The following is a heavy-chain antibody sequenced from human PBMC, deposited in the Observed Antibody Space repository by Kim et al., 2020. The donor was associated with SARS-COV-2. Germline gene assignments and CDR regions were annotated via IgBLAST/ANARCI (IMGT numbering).Heavy chain of an antibody. V-gene: IGHV4-59*08. D-gene: IGHD3-10*01. CDR1: GGSISSYY. J-gene: IGHJ5*02. CDR3: ARHRRLNFVRGVDGGWFDP. Sequence: SETLSLTCTVSGGSISSYYWSWIRQPPGKGLEWIGYIYYSGSTNYNPSLKSRVTISVDTSKNQFSLKLSSVTAADTAVYYCARHRRLNFVRGVDGGWFDPWGQGTLVPVSS. CDR2: IYYSGST.